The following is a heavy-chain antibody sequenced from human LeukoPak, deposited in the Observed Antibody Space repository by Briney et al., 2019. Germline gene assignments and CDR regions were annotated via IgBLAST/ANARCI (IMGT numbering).Heavy chain of an antibody. Sequence: SETLSLTCIVSGASLSSYFWSWIRQPPGKGLEYIGNIYYSGSTNYNPSLKSRVTISLDKSKNQFSLKLSSVTAADTAVYYCATTQQWLAFDYWGQGSLVTVSS. CDR3: ATTQQWLAFDY. CDR2: IYYSGST. CDR1: GASLSSYF. D-gene: IGHD6-19*01. V-gene: IGHV4-59*01. J-gene: IGHJ4*02.